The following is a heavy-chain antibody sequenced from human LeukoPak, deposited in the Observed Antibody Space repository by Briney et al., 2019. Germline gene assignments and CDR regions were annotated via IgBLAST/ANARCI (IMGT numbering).Heavy chain of an antibody. V-gene: IGHV1-8*01. CDR1: GYTFTSYD. J-gene: IGHJ5*02. CDR2: MNPNSGNT. CDR3: ARGYHRYYHGSGRWYNWFDP. Sequence: ASVTVSFKASGYTFTSYDINWVRQATGQGLEWMGWMNPNSGNTGYAQKFQGGVTMTRNTSINTAYMELSSLRSEDTAVYYCARGYHRYYHGSGRWYNWFDPWGQGTLVTVSS. D-gene: IGHD3-10*01.